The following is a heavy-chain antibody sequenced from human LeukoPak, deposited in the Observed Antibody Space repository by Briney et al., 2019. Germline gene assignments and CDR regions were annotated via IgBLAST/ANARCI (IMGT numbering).Heavy chain of an antibody. CDR2: VTSSGGNT. CDR3: AKGERAGRSDS. J-gene: IGHJ4*02. V-gene: IGHV3-23*01. D-gene: IGHD3-3*01. CDR1: GFTFTSYA. Sequence: GGSLRLSCVASGFTFTSYAMSWVRQAPGMGLEWFSGVTSSGGNTYYADSVKGRFTISRDNSKNTLYLQMNSLRAEDTAVYYCAKGERAGRSDSWGQGTLVTVSS.